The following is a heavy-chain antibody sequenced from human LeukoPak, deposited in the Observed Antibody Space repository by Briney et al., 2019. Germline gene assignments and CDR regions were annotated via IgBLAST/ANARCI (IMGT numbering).Heavy chain of an antibody. Sequence: GGSLRLSCAASGFTFAIHAMTWVRQAPGKGLEWVSGISGDGASTHYAESVKGQFTISRDNSQNTLFLQMNSLRVEDTAVYYCARDGRGYCSGISCLGVDYWGQGTLVTVSS. CDR3: ARDGRGYCSGISCLGVDY. CDR1: GFTFAIHA. V-gene: IGHV3-23*01. J-gene: IGHJ4*02. D-gene: IGHD2-2*01. CDR2: ISGDGAST.